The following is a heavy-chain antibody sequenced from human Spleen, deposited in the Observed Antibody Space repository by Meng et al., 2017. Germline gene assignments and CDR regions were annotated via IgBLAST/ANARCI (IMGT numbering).Heavy chain of an antibody. CDR1: GFTFSNYA. D-gene: IGHD3-10*01. Sequence: GSLKISCAASGFTFSNYAMSWVRQAPGKGLEWVSAISDSGGNTYSADSVKGRFTISRDNSKNMLYLQMNSLRAEDTAVYYCAKDHYGSGSYHYWGQGTLVTVSS. CDR2: ISDSGGNT. V-gene: IGHV3-23*01. J-gene: IGHJ4*02. CDR3: AKDHYGSGSYHY.